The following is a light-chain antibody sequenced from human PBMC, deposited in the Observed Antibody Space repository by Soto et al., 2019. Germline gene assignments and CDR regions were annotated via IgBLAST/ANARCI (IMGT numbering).Light chain of an antibody. J-gene: IGKJ4*01. Sequence: DVQMTQSPASLSAFEGDRVTITCRASQGIAPYLAWFQQKPGKVPKLLIYATSSLQSGVPSRFSGSGSGTDFTLTINSLQPEDVGTYYCQKYSSAPLTFGGGTKVEIK. CDR1: QGIAPY. V-gene: IGKV1-27*01. CDR3: QKYSSAPLT. CDR2: ATS.